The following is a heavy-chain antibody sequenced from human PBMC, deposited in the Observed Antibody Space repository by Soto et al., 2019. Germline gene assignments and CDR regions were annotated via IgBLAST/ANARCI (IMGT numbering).Heavy chain of an antibody. CDR2: ISSSGGRT. Sequence: GGSLRLSCVASGFTFSNSAMSWVRPVPGKGLEWAAGISSSGGRTNYADSVKGRFTISRDNSKDTLYLQMNSLRAEDTALYYCAKVQEFCGFNCYIVDSWGQGVLVTVSS. CDR1: GFTFSNSA. CDR3: AKVQEFCGFNCYIVDS. D-gene: IGHD2-21*02. J-gene: IGHJ4*02. V-gene: IGHV3-23*01.